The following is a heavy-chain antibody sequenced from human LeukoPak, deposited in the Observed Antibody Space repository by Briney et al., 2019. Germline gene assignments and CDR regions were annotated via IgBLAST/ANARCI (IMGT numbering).Heavy chain of an antibody. Sequence: GGSLRLSCAASGFTFSNAWMSWVRQAPGKGLEWVGRIKSKTDGETTDYAAPVKGRFTISRDDSKNTLYLQMNSLKTEDTAVYYCTTVLHIVVVPAWGQGTLVTVSS. CDR1: GFTFSNAW. V-gene: IGHV3-15*01. J-gene: IGHJ5*02. D-gene: IGHD2-2*01. CDR2: IKSKTDGETT. CDR3: TTVLHIVVVPA.